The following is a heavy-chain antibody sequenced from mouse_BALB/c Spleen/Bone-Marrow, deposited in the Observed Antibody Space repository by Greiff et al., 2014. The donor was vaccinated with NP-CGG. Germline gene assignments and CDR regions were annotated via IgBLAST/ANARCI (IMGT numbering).Heavy chain of an antibody. Sequence: QVQLQQSGAELVKPGASVKLSCKASGYTFTSYYMYWVKQRPGQGLEWIGEINHSNGYTNFNEKFKSKATLTVDKSSSTAYMQLSSLTSEDSAVYYCTREGAYWGHGTLVTVSA. CDR2: INHSNGYT. CDR1: GYTFTSYY. J-gene: IGHJ3*01. V-gene: IGHV1S81*02. CDR3: TREGAY.